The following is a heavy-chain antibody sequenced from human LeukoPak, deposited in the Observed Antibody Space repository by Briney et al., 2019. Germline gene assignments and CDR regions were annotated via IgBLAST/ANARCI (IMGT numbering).Heavy chain of an antibody. CDR1: GYTFSSHS. Sequence: ASVKVACKTSGYTFSSHSMNWVRQAPGQGLEWMGWISPYNGNTNYAQKLQGRVTLTTDISTSTAYMEMRSLRSDDTAVYYCARGEYELVGDYWGQGTLVTVSS. V-gene: IGHV1-18*01. CDR3: ARGEYELVGDY. J-gene: IGHJ4*02. D-gene: IGHD6-13*01. CDR2: ISPYNGNT.